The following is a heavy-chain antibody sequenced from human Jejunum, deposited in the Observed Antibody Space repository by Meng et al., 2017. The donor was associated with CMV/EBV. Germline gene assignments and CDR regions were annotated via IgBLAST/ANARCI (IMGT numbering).Heavy chain of an antibody. CDR1: GFKVSYNY. Sequence: VRLVEAGGGLIQPGGSLRFSCAASGFKVSYNYMSWVRQAPGKGLEYVAFIHSAGTTYYADFVKGRFTISRDESKNTLYLQLNSLRADDTGVYYCAREGTGGSGYQLNYWGQGTLVTVSS. J-gene: IGHJ4*02. D-gene: IGHD3-10*01. CDR2: IHSAGTT. V-gene: IGHV3-53*01. CDR3: AREGTGGSGYQLNY.